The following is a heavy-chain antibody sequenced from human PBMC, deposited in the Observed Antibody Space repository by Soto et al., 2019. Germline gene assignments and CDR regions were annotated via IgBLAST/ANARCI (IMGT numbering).Heavy chain of an antibody. CDR2: VNAGNGNT. CDR1: GYTFTNYA. J-gene: IGHJ4*02. Sequence: ASVKVSCKASGYTFTNYAIHWVRQAPGQRLEWMGWVNAGNGNTKSSEKFQGRVTITRDTYASTAYMELSSLRSEDTAVYYCARENDILTGSLDYWGQGTLVTVSS. D-gene: IGHD3-9*01. CDR3: ARENDILTGSLDY. V-gene: IGHV1-3*01.